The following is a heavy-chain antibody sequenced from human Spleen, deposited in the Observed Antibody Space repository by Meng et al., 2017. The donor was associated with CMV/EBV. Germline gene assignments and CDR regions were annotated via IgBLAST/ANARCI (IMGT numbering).Heavy chain of an antibody. D-gene: IGHD3-22*01. CDR3: ARGDLYYYDSSGMGY. Sequence: SGYTFTSIGITWVRQAPGQGLEWMGWISTNNGNTYSAQNLQGRVTMTTDTSTSTAYMELRSLRSDDTAVYYCARGDLYYYDSSGMGYWGQGTLVTVSS. J-gene: IGHJ4*02. V-gene: IGHV1-18*01. CDR2: ISTNNGNT. CDR1: GYTFTSIG.